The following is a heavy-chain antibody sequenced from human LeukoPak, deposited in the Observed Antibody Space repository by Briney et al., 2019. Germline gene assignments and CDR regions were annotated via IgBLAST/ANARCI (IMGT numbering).Heavy chain of an antibody. V-gene: IGHV1-46*01. CDR1: GYIFTNYY. CDR2: INPSGGNT. CDR3: ARAVRYCSSSSCPDCYYYQFGMDV. Sequence: ASVKVSCKASGYIFTNYYIHWVRQAPGQGLEWMGIINPSGGNTDYAQKFQGRVTVTSDTSTSTVYMELTSLKSEDTAVYYCARAVRYCSSSSCPDCYYYQFGMDVWGQGTPVTVSS. D-gene: IGHD2-2*01. J-gene: IGHJ6*02.